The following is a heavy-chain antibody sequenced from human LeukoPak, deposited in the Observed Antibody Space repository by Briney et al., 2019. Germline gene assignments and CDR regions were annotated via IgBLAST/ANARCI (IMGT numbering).Heavy chain of an antibody. J-gene: IGHJ4*02. D-gene: IGHD2-2*01. V-gene: IGHV4-34*01. CDR1: GGSFSGYY. Sequence: KPSETLSLTCAVYGGSFSGYYWSWIRQPPGKGLEWIGEINHSGSTNYNPSLKSRVTISVDTSKNQFSLKLSSVTAADTAVYYCARSCSTSCAYYFDYWGQGTLVTVSS. CDR3: ARSCSTSCAYYFDY. CDR2: INHSGST.